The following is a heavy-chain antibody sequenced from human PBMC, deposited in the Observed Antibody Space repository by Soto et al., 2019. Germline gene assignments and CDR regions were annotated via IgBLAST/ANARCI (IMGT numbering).Heavy chain of an antibody. D-gene: IGHD3-3*01. V-gene: IGHV1-69*01. CDR3: AAAGWRGYSEYYYGMDV. CDR1: GGTFISYA. J-gene: IGHJ6*02. Sequence: QVQLVQSGAEVRKPGSSVTVSCKAFGGTFISYAFSWVRQAPGQGLEWMGGTIPIFSTTHYAQNFQGRVTITEDGSTSKAYMELSSLRSEDTAVYYCAAAGWRGYSEYYYGMDVWGLGTTVTVSS. CDR2: TIPIFSTT.